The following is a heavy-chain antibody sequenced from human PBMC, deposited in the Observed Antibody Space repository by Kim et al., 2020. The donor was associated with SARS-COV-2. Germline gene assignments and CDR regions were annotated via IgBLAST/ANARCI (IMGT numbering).Heavy chain of an antibody. J-gene: IGHJ6*01. CDR2: IYNSGNT. D-gene: IGHD1-1*01. CDR1: RGSISSYY. V-gene: IGHV4-59*01. CDR3: ARGVKTGGTTIYYYYAMDV. Sequence: SETLSLTCNVSRGSISSYYWSWIRQPPGKGLEWIGYIYNSGNTNYNPSLKSRVTISVDASKNQFSLKLSSVTAADTAVYYCARGVKTGGTTIYYYYAMDV.